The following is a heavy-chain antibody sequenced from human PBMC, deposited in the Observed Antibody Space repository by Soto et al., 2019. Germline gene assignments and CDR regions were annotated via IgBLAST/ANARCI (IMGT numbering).Heavy chain of an antibody. J-gene: IGHJ6*02. V-gene: IGHV3-74*01. CDR2: INSDGSST. CDR1: GFTFSSYA. Sequence: GGSLRLSCAASGFTFSSYAMSWVRQAPGKGLVWVSGINSDGSSTSYADSVKGRFTISRDNAKNTLYLQMNSLRAEDTAVYYCARGYSGYDWKYGMEVWGQGTTVTVSS. CDR3: ARGYSGYDWKYGMEV. D-gene: IGHD5-12*01.